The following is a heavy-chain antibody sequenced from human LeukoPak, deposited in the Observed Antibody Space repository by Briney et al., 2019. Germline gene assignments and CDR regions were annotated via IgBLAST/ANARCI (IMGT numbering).Heavy chain of an antibody. CDR1: GGSVNSGGYY. CDR2: IYFSGST. CDR3: ARQPPGSGYQYRYYFDY. V-gene: IGHV4-31*03. D-gene: IGHD3-22*01. J-gene: IGHJ4*02. Sequence: SETLSLTCTVSGGSVNSGGYYWSWIRQYPGRGLEWIGYIYFSGSTFYNPSFESRVFISLDTSKNQSSLRLSSVTAADTAIYYCARQPPGSGYQYRYYFDYWGQGTLVTVSS.